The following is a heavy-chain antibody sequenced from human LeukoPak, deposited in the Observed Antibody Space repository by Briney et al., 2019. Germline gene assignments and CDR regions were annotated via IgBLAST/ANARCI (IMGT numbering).Heavy chain of an antibody. J-gene: IGHJ4*02. CDR2: IYHSGST. V-gene: IGHV4-30-2*01. D-gene: IGHD6-13*01. CDR3: ARGTSSWYRGLDY. Sequence: SETLSLTCAVSGGSISSGGYSWSWIRQPPGKGPEWIGYIYHSGSTYYNPSLKSRVTISVDRSKNQFSLQLSSVTAADTAVYYCARGTSSWYRGLDYWGQGTLVTVSS. CDR1: GGSISSGGYS.